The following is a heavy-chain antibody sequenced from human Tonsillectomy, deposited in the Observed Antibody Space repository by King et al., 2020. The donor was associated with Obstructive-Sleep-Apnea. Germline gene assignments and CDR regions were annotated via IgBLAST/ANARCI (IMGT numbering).Heavy chain of an antibody. Sequence: VQLVESGGGLVQPGGSLRLSCAASGFTFSSYAMSCVRQAPGKGLEWVSVVSGSGGSTYYAESVKGRFTISRDNSKTTLYRQMNSLRAEDTAVYYCAKETMVGVGYGMDVWGQGTTVTVSS. CDR2: VSGSGGST. V-gene: IGHV3-23*04. J-gene: IGHJ6*02. D-gene: IGHD3-10*01. CDR3: AKETMVGVGYGMDV. CDR1: GFTFSSYA.